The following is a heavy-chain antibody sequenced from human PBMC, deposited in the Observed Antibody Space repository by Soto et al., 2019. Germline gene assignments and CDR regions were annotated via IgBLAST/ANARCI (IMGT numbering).Heavy chain of an antibody. CDR2: ISGSGGST. Sequence: GGSLRLSCAASRFTFSSYGMNWVRQAPGKGLEWVSAISGSGGSTYYADSVKGRFTSSSDNSKSTLYLQMSSLRAEDTAIYYCAKTRGGSYGSYYFDFWGQGTLVTVSS. J-gene: IGHJ4*02. CDR1: RFTFSSYG. CDR3: AKTRGGSYGSYYFDF. D-gene: IGHD3-16*02. V-gene: IGHV3-23*01.